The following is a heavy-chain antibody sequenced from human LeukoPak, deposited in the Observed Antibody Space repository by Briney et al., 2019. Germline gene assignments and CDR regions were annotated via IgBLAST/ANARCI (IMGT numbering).Heavy chain of an antibody. V-gene: IGHV3-7*01. CDR2: IKQDGSEK. CDR1: GFTFSSYW. D-gene: IGHD3-10*01. CDR3: ARDMAAFDI. Sequence: GGSLRLSCAAPGFTFSSYWMSWVRQAPGKGLEWVANIKQDGSEKYYVDSVKGRFTISRDNAKNSLYLQMNSLRAEDTAVYYCARDMAAFDIWGQGTMVTVSS. J-gene: IGHJ3*02.